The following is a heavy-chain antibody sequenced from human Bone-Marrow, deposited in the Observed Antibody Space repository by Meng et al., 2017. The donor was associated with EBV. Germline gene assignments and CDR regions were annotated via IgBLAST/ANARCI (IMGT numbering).Heavy chain of an antibody. D-gene: IGHD4-17*01. V-gene: IGHV2-5*02. CDR2: IYWDADK. CDR3: AHRGLRCFDY. J-gene: IGHJ4*02. CDR1: WSSFSTSGVR. Sequence: QLPCKDYPPSLLTPTHTLTATCTFSWSSFSTSGVRVGWILQPPGKALQWRALIYWDADKRYSPSLKSRLTIPKATSKNHVVLTMTNMDPVDTATYYCAHRGLRCFDYWGQGTLVTVSS.